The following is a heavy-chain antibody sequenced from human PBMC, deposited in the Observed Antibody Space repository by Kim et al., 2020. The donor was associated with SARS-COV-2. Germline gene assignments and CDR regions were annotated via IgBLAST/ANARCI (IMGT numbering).Heavy chain of an antibody. CDR3: AIRDLGATELGNY. D-gene: IGHD1-26*01. J-gene: IGHJ4*02. CDR1: GFTFSTYA. Sequence: GGSLRLSCAASGFTFSTYAMTWVRQAPGKGLEWVSGISGSGGNTYYADSVKGRFTISRDNSKSTLHLQMNSLRAGDTAVYYCAIRDLGATELGNYWGQGTLVTVSS. V-gene: IGHV3-23*01. CDR2: ISGSGGNT.